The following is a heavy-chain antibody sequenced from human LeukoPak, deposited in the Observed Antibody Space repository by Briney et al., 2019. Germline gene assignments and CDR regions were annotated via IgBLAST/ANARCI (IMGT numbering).Heavy chain of an antibody. D-gene: IGHD2-21*01. CDR3: ATLNVVNGGNWFEP. CDR1: GDSFTSYW. J-gene: IGHJ5*02. CDR2: IYPGDSDT. Sequence: GESLKTSCKGSGDSFTSYWIGWVRQMPGKGLEWMGIIYPGDSDTRYSPSFQGQVTISADKSISTAYLQWSSLKASDTAMYYCATLNVVNGGNWFEPWGQGTLGTVSS. V-gene: IGHV5-51*01.